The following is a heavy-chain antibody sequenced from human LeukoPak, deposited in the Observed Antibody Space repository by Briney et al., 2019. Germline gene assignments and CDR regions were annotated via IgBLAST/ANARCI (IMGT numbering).Heavy chain of an antibody. J-gene: IGHJ5*02. V-gene: IGHV4-38-2*01. CDR2: AYHSGIS. D-gene: IGHD6-13*01. Sequence: SETLSLTCAVSGYSISSGYYWGWIRQPPGKGLEWIGSAYHSGISYYNPSLKSRVTISVDTSKNQFSLRLSSVTAADTAIYYCANEGGRSSSWSDNWFDPWGQGTLVTVSS. CDR1: GYSISSGYY. CDR3: ANEGGRSSSWSDNWFDP.